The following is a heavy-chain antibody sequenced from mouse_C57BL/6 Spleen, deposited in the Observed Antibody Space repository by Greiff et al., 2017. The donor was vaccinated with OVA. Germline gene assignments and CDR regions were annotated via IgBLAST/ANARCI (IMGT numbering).Heavy chain of an antibody. CDR1: GFNIKDDY. J-gene: IGHJ2*01. CDR2: IDPENGDT. D-gene: IGHD1-1*01. CDR3: TTRYYYGSSHYFDY. Sequence: EVKLQESGAELVRPGASVKLSCTASGFNIKDDYMHWVKQRPEQGLEWIGWIDPENGDTEYASKFQGKATITADTSSNTAYLQLSSLTSEDTAVYYCTTRYYYGSSHYFDYWGQGTTLTVSS. V-gene: IGHV14-4*01.